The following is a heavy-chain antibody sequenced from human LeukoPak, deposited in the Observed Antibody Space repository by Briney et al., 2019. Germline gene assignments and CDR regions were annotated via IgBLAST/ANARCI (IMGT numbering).Heavy chain of an antibody. CDR1: TNIFSTYG. D-gene: IGHD3-10*01. Sequence: GASVKVSCKASTNIFSTYGVNWLRQAPGQGPEWLGRISAYNGNTHYAQRAQGRVTMTTDTSMNTAYMELRSLRSDDTAVYYCARGREAISGTMWFDSWGQGTLVTVSS. J-gene: IGHJ5*01. CDR3: ARGREAISGTMWFDS. V-gene: IGHV1-18*01. CDR2: ISAYNGNT.